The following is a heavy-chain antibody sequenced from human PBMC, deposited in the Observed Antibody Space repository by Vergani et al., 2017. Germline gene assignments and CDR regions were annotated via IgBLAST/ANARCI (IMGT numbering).Heavy chain of an antibody. CDR1: GFTSSYYG. J-gene: IGHJ1*01. CDR3: ATKSCGTHSCQRGYFRE. V-gene: IGHV3-30*03. Sequence: QVHLVESGGGVVQPGRSLRLSCVVSGFTSSYYGMHWVRQAPGKGLEWVAVISYDGTQKYYADSVKGRFTISRDNSKSTLYLQMKSLITEDTAVYYCATKSCGTHSCQRGYFREWGQGTLVIVSS. CDR2: ISYDGTQK. D-gene: IGHD2-15*01.